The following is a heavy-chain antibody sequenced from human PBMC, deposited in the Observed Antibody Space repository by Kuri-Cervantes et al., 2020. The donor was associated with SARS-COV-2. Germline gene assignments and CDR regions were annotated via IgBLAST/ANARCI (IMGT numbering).Heavy chain of an antibody. D-gene: IGHD6-6*01. V-gene: IGHV1-18*01. CDR3: ATYSSSDYYMDV. Sequence: ASVKVSCKASGYTFTSYGISWVRQAPGQGLEWMGWISAYNGNTNYAQKLQGRVTMTTDTSTSTAYMELSSLRSEDTAVYYCATYSSSDYYMDVWGKGTTVTVSS. CDR2: ISAYNGNT. J-gene: IGHJ6*03. CDR1: GYTFTSYG.